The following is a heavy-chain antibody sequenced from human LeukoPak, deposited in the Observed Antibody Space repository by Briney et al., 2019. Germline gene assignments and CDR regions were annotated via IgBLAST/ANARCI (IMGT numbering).Heavy chain of an antibody. CDR2: IYHSGST. J-gene: IGHJ4*02. Sequence: SETLSLTCTVSGYSISSGYYWGWIRQPPGKGLEWIGSIYHSGSTYYNPSLKSRVTISVDTSKNQFSLKLSSVTAADTAVYYCARHSPVGIYYFDYWGQGTLVTVSS. V-gene: IGHV4-38-2*02. CDR3: ARHSPVGIYYFDY. CDR1: GYSISSGYY. D-gene: IGHD1-26*01.